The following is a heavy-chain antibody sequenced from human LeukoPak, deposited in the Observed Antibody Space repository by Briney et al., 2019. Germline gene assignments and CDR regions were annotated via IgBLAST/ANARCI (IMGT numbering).Heavy chain of an antibody. CDR1: GGSISSGGYS. Sequence: SETLSLTCAVSGGSISSGGYSWSWIRQPPGKGLEWIGYIYHSGSTYYNPSLKSRVTISVDRSKNQFSLKLSSVTAADTAVYYCARAVVEVAAFFDYWGQGTLVTVSS. CDR3: ARAVVEVAAFFDY. V-gene: IGHV4-30-2*01. D-gene: IGHD2-15*01. J-gene: IGHJ4*02. CDR2: IYHSGST.